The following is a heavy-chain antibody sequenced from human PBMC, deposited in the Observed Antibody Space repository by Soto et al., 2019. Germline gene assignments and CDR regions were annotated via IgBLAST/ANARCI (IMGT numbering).Heavy chain of an antibody. Sequence: GGFLRLSCTGSGFPFDDFAINWGRQAPGKGLEWVVLIRNQSCQEATEYAAAVKGRFTIASNTSNGIADLQMNSLIREESAVYSCGGAGTTATAYFSPSGGQGPPVPVSS. CDR1: GFPFDDFA. V-gene: IGHV3-49*04. J-gene: IGHJ4*02. D-gene: IGHD4-17*01. CDR3: GGAGTTATAYFSPS. CDR2: IRNQSCQEAT.